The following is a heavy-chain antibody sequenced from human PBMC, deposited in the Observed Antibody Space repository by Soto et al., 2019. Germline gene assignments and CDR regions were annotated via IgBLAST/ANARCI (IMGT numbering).Heavy chain of an antibody. J-gene: IGHJ6*02. D-gene: IGHD2-2*01. Sequence: QVQLVQSGAEVKKPGASVKVSCKASGYTFSSYGISWVRQAPGQGLEWMGWISAYNGNTNYAQKLQGRVTMTTDTSTSKVYRELGTPRSDDTAVYYSARANVDCSIPRCFVVRSDTMAGWGQGTTVTVSS. CDR1: GYTFSSYG. V-gene: IGHV1-18*01. CDR2: ISAYNGNT. CDR3: ARANVDCSIPRCFVVRSDTMAG.